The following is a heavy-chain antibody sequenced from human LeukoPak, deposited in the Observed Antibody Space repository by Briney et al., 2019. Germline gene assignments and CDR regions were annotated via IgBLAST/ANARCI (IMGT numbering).Heavy chain of an antibody. V-gene: IGHV4-61*02. CDR3: ARDSDRFDP. CDR2: IYTSGST. CDR1: GGSISSGSYY. Sequence: SETLSLTCTVSGGSISSGSYYWSWIRQPAGKGLEWIGRIYTSGSTNYNPSLKSRLTISVDTSKNQFSLNLSSVTAADTAVYYCARDSDRFDPWGQGTLVTASS. J-gene: IGHJ5*02.